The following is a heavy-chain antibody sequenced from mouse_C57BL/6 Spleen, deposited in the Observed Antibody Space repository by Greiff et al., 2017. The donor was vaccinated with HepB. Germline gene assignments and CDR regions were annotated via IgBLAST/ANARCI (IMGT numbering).Heavy chain of an antibody. CDR2: ISSGGSYT. J-gene: IGHJ3*01. CDR3: ARQDDYDLFAY. D-gene: IGHD2-4*01. Sequence: EVKLVESGGDLVKPGGSLKLSCAASGFTFSSYGMSWVRQTPDKRLEWVATISSGGSYTYYPDSVKGRFTISRDNAKNTLYLQMSSLKSEDTAMYYCARQDDYDLFAYWGQGTLVTVSA. V-gene: IGHV5-6*01. CDR1: GFTFSSYG.